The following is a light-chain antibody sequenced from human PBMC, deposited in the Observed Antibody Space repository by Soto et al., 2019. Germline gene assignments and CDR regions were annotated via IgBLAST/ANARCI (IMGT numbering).Light chain of an antibody. V-gene: IGKV3-20*01. Sequence: EIVMTQSPGTLSLSPGERATLSCRASQSISSSYLAWHQQKPGQAPRLLVDGASSRATGIPDRFSGSGSGTDFTLTISSLEPEDFALYYCQQYSSTFWTFGQGTKVEIK. J-gene: IGKJ1*01. CDR1: QSISSSY. CDR3: QQYSSTFWT. CDR2: GAS.